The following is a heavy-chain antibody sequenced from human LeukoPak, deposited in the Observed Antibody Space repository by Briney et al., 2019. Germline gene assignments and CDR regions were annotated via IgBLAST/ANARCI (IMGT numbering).Heavy chain of an antibody. V-gene: IGHV3-23*01. CDR2: FTESIGRS. CDR1: GFTFGSYA. CDR3: AKVSSGWSLDY. D-gene: IGHD6-19*01. J-gene: IGHJ4*02. Sequence: GGSLRLSCAASGFTFGSYAMSWVRQAPGKGLEWVSGFTESIGRSYYADSVKGRFTISRDNSKNTLYLQMSSLRGEDTAVYYCAKVSSGWSLDYWGQGTLVTVSS.